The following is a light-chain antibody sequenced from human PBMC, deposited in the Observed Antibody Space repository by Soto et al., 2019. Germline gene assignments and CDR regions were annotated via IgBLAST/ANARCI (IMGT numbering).Light chain of an antibody. Sequence: QSALTQPASVSGSPGQSITISCTGTSSDVGSYNLVSWYQQHPGKAPKLMIYEGSKRPSGVSNRFSGSKSGNTASLTISELQAEDEADYYCCSYAGSSTFPVFGGGTKVTVL. J-gene: IGLJ2*01. CDR1: SSDVGSYNL. CDR2: EGS. V-gene: IGLV2-23*03. CDR3: CSYAGSSTFPV.